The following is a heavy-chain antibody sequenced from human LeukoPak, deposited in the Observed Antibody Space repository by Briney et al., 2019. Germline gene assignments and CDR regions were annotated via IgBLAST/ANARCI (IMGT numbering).Heavy chain of an antibody. Sequence: GGSLRLSCVASGFTFDDYGMSWVRQAPGKGLEWVSGISSSGSSTFFADHVKGRFTISRDNAKNSLYLQINTLQAEDTAVYYCARRSPGSSSLFFYYMDVWGKGTTVTVSS. CDR3: ARRSPGSSSLFFYYMDV. V-gene: IGHV3-23*01. CDR2: ISSSGSST. CDR1: GFTFDDYG. J-gene: IGHJ6*03. D-gene: IGHD1-26*01.